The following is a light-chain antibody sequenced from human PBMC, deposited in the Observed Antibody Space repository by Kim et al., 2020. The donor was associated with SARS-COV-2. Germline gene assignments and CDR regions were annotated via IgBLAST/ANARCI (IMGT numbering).Light chain of an antibody. J-gene: IGKJ2*01. CDR2: GAS. CDR3: QLYGSSPMYT. CDR1: QSVSSNY. V-gene: IGKV3-20*01. Sequence: EIVLTQSPGTLSLAPGERATLSCRASQSVSSNYLAWYQQKPGQAPRLLLYGASSRATGIPDRFSGSGSGTDFTLTISRLEPEDFAVYYCQLYGSSPMYTFGLGTKLEI.